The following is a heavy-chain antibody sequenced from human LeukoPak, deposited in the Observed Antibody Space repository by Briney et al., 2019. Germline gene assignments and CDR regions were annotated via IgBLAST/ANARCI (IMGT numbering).Heavy chain of an antibody. Sequence: PSDTLSLTCTVSGGSICSHYWSWVRQPPGKGVEWIGYIYYSGTTNNHPSLKSRVTISVDPSKNQFCLTLSSVTAADTAVYYCARHTRFDSWGQGTLVTVSS. V-gene: IGHV4-59*07. D-gene: IGHD2-2*02. J-gene: IGHJ4*02. CDR3: ARHTRFDS. CDR1: GGSICSHY. CDR2: IYYSGTT.